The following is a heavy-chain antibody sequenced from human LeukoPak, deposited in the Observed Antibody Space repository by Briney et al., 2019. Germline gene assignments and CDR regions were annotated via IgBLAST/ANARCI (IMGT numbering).Heavy chain of an antibody. J-gene: IGHJ5*02. CDR2: IRHDESNK. D-gene: IGHD4-17*01. CDR1: GFTFSSYW. Sequence: PGGSLRPSCAASGFTFSSYWMSWVRQAPGKGLEWVAFIRHDESNKYYADSVKGRFTISRDNSKNTLSLQMNSLRPDDTAVYYCAKFSYGDYVAWGQGTLVIVSS. CDR3: AKFSYGDYVA. V-gene: IGHV3-30*02.